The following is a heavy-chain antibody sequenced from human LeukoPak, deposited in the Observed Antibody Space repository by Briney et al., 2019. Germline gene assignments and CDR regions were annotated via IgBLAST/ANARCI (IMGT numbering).Heavy chain of an antibody. CDR2: IKQDGTEK. CDR1: GFTFTTYW. CDR3: ARRAGDYSHPYDY. V-gene: IGHV3-7*03. D-gene: IGHD3-22*01. Sequence: GGSLRLSCAASGFTFTTYWMSWVRQAPGKGLEWVANIKQDGTEKYYVDSVKGRFTISRDNSKNTLYLQMNSLRAENTAVYYGARRAGDYSHPYDYWGQGTLVTVSS. J-gene: IGHJ4*02.